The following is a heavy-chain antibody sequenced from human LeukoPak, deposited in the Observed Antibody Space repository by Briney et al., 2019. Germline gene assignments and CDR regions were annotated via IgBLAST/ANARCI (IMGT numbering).Heavy chain of an antibody. D-gene: IGHD3-22*01. J-gene: IGHJ5*02. Sequence: ASVKVSCKASGYTFTSYYMHWVRQAPGQGLEWMGIINPSGGSTSYARKFQGRVTMTRDTSTSTVYMELSSLRSEDTAVYYCARGGYYDSSGYYYVYWFDPWGQGTLVTVSS. CDR3: ARGGYYDSSGYYYVYWFDP. CDR1: GYTFTSYY. V-gene: IGHV1-46*01. CDR2: INPSGGST.